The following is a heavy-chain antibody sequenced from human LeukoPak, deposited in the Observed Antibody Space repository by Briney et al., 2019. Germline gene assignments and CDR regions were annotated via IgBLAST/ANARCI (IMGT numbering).Heavy chain of an antibody. Sequence: ASVKVSCKASGYTFTSYDINWVRQATGQGLEWMGWTNPNSGNTGYAQKFQGRVTMTRNTSISTAYMELSSLRSEDTAVYYCARGAYCGGDCLPGAFDIWGQGTMVTVSS. D-gene: IGHD2-21*02. V-gene: IGHV1-8*01. J-gene: IGHJ3*02. CDR1: GYTFTSYD. CDR2: TNPNSGNT. CDR3: ARGAYCGGDCLPGAFDI.